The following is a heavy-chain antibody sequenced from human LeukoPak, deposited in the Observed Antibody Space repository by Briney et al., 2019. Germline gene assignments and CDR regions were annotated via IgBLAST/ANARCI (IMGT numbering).Heavy chain of an antibody. CDR2: IYSGGST. CDR3: ARDSSSWSPLGYFDY. D-gene: IGHD6-13*01. J-gene: IGHJ4*02. V-gene: IGHV3-66*01. CDR1: GFTVSSNY. Sequence: SGGSLRLSCAASGFTVSSNYMSWVRQAPGKGLEWVSVIYSGGSTYYADSVKGRFTISRDNSKNTLYLQMNSLRAEDTAVYYCARDSSSWSPLGYFDYWGQGTLVTVSS.